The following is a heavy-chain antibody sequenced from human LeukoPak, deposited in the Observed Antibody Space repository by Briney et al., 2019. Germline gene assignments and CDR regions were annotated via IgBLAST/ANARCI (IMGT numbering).Heavy chain of an antibody. J-gene: IGHJ6*01. V-gene: IGHV4-59*01. Sequence: SETLSLTCTVSGGSISNYYWSWIRQPPEKGLEWIGYIYYSGSTIYNPSLKSRVTISIDTSKNQFSLKLSSVTAADTAVYYCAGGPGEYGMDVWGKGPRSPSPQ. CDR2: IYYSGST. CDR1: GGSISNYY. D-gene: IGHD3-16*01. CDR3: AGGPGEYGMDV.